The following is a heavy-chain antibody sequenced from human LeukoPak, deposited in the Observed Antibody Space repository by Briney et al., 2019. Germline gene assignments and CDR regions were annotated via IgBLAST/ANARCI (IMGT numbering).Heavy chain of an antibody. V-gene: IGHV3-23*01. Sequence: GGSLRLSCAASGFIFSSYSMSWVRQAPGKGLEWVSVITGSGGNTYYADSVKGRFTISKDNSKNTVYLQMSSLRVDDTAVYYCAKAASSSWPSYYYGMDVWGQGTLVTVSS. D-gene: IGHD6-13*01. CDR1: GFIFSSYS. CDR2: ITGSGGNT. J-gene: IGHJ6*02. CDR3: AKAASSSWPSYYYGMDV.